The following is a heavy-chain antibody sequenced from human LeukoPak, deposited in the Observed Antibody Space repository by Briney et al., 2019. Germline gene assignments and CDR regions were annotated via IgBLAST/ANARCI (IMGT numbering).Heavy chain of an antibody. CDR3: TRRGRYSYGSYFDY. Sequence: GEPLKISCKGSGYSFTSYWIGWVRQVPGKGLEWMGIIYPGDSDTAYSPSFQGQVTVSADKSIPTACLQWSSLKASDTAMYYCTRRGRYSYGSYFDYWGQGTLVTVSS. D-gene: IGHD5-18*01. J-gene: IGHJ4*02. V-gene: IGHV5-51*01. CDR2: IYPGDSDT. CDR1: GYSFTSYW.